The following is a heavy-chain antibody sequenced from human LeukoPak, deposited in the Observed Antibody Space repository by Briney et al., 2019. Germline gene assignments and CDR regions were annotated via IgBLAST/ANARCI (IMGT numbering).Heavy chain of an antibody. D-gene: IGHD3-22*01. Sequence: SETLSLTCTVSGGSISSYYWSWIRQPPGKGPEWIGYIYYSGSTNYNPSLKSRVTISVDTSKNQFSLKLSSVTTADTAVYYCARSSDYYYYYYMDVWGKGTTVTISS. CDR1: GGSISSYY. V-gene: IGHV4-59*01. CDR3: ARSSDYYYYYYMDV. CDR2: IYYSGST. J-gene: IGHJ6*03.